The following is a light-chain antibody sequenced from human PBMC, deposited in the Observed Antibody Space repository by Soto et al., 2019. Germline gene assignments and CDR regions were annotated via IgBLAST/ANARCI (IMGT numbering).Light chain of an antibody. V-gene: IGKV3-20*01. CDR2: GAS. J-gene: IGKJ1*01. Sequence: EIVLTQSPDTVSVSPGERVTLSCRASQNIFSNYLAWYQQKPGQAPRLLIYGASTRATGIADRFSGGGSGTDFTLTISRLEPEDFAVYFCQHYVYPQWTFGPGTKVDIK. CDR1: QNIFSNY. CDR3: QHYVYPQWT.